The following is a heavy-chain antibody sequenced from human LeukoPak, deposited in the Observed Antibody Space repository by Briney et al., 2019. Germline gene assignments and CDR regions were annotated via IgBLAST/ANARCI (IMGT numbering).Heavy chain of an antibody. J-gene: IGHJ4*02. CDR3: ASTTYYSGSYRPNFDY. CDR2: IYTSGST. D-gene: IGHD1-26*01. V-gene: IGHV4-4*07. Sequence: PSETLSLTCTVSGGSISSYYWSWIRQPAGKGLEWIGRIYTSGSTNYNPSLKSRVTMSVDTSKNQFSLKLSSVTAVDTAVYYCASTTYYSGSYRPNFDYWGQGTLVTVSS. CDR1: GGSISSYY.